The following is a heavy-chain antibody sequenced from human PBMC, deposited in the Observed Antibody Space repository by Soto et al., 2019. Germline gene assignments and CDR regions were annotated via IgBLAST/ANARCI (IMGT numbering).Heavy chain of an antibody. CDR2: IVPMFGTS. CDR3: NRGSEYDFWSGYL. D-gene: IGHD3-3*01. J-gene: IGHJ4*02. V-gene: IGHV1-69*06. CDR1: GGTSTRYA. Sequence: QERLVQSGAEVRKPGSSVKVSCKVTGGTSTRYAINWVRQAPGQGLEWMGGIVPMFGTSKYAQKFQGRVTITAETSTNIAYMELRSLRSEDTAVYYCNRGSEYDFWSGYLWGQGTLVYVSS.